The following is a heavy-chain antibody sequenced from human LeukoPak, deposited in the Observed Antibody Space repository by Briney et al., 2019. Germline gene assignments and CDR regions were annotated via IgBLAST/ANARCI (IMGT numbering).Heavy chain of an antibody. J-gene: IGHJ4*02. D-gene: IGHD2-15*01. Sequence: ASVKVSCKASGYTFTGYYMHWVRQAPGQGLEWMGWINPNSGGTYYAQKFQGRVTITRDTSISTAYMEPSRLISDDTAVYYCARGRYCSGDSCYPFDYWGQGTLVTVSS. CDR1: GYTFTGYY. V-gene: IGHV1-2*02. CDR3: ARGRYCSGDSCYPFDY. CDR2: INPNSGGT.